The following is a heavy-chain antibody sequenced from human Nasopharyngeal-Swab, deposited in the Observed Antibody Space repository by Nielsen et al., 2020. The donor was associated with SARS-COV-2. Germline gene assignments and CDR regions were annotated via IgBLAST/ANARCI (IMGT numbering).Heavy chain of an antibody. V-gene: IGHV3-11*04. J-gene: IGHJ4*02. CDR3: ARDIVGATPNFDY. CDR2: ISSSGSTI. CDR1: GFTFSDYY. Sequence: GESLKISCAASGFTFSDYYMSWIRQAPGKGLEWVSYISSSGSTIYCADSVKGRFTISRDNAKNSLYLQMNSLRAEDTAVYYCARDIVGATPNFDYWGQGTLVTVSS. D-gene: IGHD1-26*01.